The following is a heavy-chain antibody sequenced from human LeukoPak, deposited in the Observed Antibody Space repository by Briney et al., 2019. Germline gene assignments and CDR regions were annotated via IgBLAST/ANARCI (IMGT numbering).Heavy chain of an antibody. V-gene: IGHV3-23*01. J-gene: IGHJ4*02. D-gene: IGHD1-26*01. CDR2: ISGSGGST. CDR3: AKRSLSGSHLGFDY. CDR1: GFNFGSYA. Sequence: PGGSLRLSCAASGFNFGSYAMSWVRQAPGKGLEWVSTISGSGGSTYYADSVKGRFTISRDNSKNTLYLQMNSLRAEDTAIYYCAKRSLSGSHLGFDYWGQGTLVTVSS.